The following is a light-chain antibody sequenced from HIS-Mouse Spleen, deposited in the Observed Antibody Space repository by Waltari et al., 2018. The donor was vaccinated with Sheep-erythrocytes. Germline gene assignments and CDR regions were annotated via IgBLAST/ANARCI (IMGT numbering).Light chain of an antibody. CDR2: EVS. J-gene: IGLJ3*02. Sequence: QSALTQPPSASGSPGHSLTISCTGTSSSVGGYNNVSWYQQHPGKAPKLMNYEVSKRPSGVPDRFSGSKSGNTASLTVSGLQAEDEADYYCSSYAGSNNWVFGGGTKLTVL. CDR1: SSSVGGYNN. CDR3: SSYAGSNNWV. V-gene: IGLV2-8*01.